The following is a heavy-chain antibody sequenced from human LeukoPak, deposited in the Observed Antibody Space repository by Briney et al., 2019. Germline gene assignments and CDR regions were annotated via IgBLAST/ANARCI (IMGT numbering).Heavy chain of an antibody. CDR3: ARRKGGRYSSSWYENWFDP. D-gene: IGHD6-13*01. J-gene: IGHJ5*02. V-gene: IGHV4-34*01. CDR2: INHSGST. CDR1: GGSFSGYY. Sequence: PSETLSLTCAVYGGSFSGYYWSWIRQPPGKGLEWIGEINHSGSTNYNPSLKSRVTISVDTSKNQFSLKLSSVTAADTAVYYCARRKGGRYSSSWYENWFDPWGQGTLVTVSS.